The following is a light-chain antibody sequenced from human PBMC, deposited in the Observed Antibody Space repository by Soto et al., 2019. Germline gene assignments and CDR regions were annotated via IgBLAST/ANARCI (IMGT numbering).Light chain of an antibody. CDR3: QHYNNRPPWT. CDR1: QSVSRN. CDR2: GAS. V-gene: IGKV3-15*01. J-gene: IGKJ1*01. Sequence: EILMTQSPATLSVSPGERATLSCRASQSVSRNVAWYQQKHGQAPRLLIYGASTRATGIPARFSGSGSGTEFTLTISSLQSEDFAVYYCQHYNNRPPWTFGQGTKVEIK.